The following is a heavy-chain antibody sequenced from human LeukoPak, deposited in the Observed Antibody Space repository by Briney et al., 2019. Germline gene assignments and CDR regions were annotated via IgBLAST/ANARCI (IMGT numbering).Heavy chain of an antibody. CDR3: ARDREEFNCGGDCYSSGWFDP. CDR1: GYTFTSYG. V-gene: IGHV1-18*01. CDR2: ISAYNGNT. D-gene: IGHD2-21*01. J-gene: IGHJ5*02. Sequence: ASVKVSCKASGYTFTSYGTSWVRQAPGQGLEWMGWISAYNGNTNYAQKLQGRVTMTTDTSTSTAYMELRSLRSDDTAVYYCARDREEFNCGGDCYSSGWFDPWGQGTLVTVSS.